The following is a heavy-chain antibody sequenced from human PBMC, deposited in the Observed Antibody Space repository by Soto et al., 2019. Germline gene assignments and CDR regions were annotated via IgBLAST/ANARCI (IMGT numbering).Heavy chain of an antibody. J-gene: IGHJ4*01. CDR1: GYSFSSYG. V-gene: IGHV1-18*04. CDR2: INPYNGNT. Sequence: PGESLKISCKASGYSFSSYGVSWVRQAPGQGLEWIGRINPYNGNTLNAQNLQGRVTLTTDTSTSTAYMELRSLRSDDTAIYYCARDPGAATFDYWGQGTLVTVSS. D-gene: IGHD1-26*01. CDR3: ARDPGAATFDY.